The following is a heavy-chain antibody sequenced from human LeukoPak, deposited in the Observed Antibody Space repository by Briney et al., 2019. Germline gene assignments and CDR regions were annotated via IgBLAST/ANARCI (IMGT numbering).Heavy chain of an antibody. CDR1: EFSLSSYW. J-gene: IGHJ6*03. CDR2: IRYDGSNK. Sequence: GGSLRLSCVASEFSLSSYWMTWVRQAPGKGLEWVAFIRYDGSNKYYADSVKGRFTISRDNSKNTLYLQMNSLRAEDTAVYYCAGITTIVVVARSYMDVWGKGTTVTVSS. D-gene: IGHD3-22*01. CDR3: AGITTIVVVARSYMDV. V-gene: IGHV3-30*02.